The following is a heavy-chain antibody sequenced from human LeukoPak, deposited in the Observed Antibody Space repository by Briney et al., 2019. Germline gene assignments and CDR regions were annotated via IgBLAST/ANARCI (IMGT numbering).Heavy chain of an antibody. CDR3: ARQTAKKWDLPGSFNS. J-gene: IGHJ4*02. CDR1: GGSLSSDY. CDR2: MFGNGGT. V-gene: IGHV4-59*08. Sequence: SETLSVTCSVSGGSLSSDYWSWIRQSPGNGLEWIGRMFGNGGTNYSPSFQRRATMSVDTSTRRLSLRLNSVTAADTAVYYCARQTAKKWDLPGSFNSWGQGILVTVSS. D-gene: IGHD1-26*01.